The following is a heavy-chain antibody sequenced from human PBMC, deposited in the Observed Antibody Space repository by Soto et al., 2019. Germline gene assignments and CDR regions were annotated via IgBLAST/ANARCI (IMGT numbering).Heavy chain of an antibody. Sequence: VGSLRLSCAASGFTFSSYAMSWVRQAPGKRLEWVSAISGSGGSTYYADSVKGRFTITRDNSKNTLYLQMNSLRAEDTAVYYCAKDLCSGGSCYFDYWGQGTLVTVS. V-gene: IGHV3-23*01. CDR3: AKDLCSGGSCYFDY. CDR1: GFTFSSYA. D-gene: IGHD2-15*01. CDR2: ISGSGGST. J-gene: IGHJ4*02.